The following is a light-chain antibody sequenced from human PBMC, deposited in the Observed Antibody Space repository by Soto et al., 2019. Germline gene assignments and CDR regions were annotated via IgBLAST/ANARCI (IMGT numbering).Light chain of an antibody. CDR3: QQYDISPVT. CDR2: DAS. J-gene: IGKJ4*01. V-gene: IGKV3D-20*01. Sequence: EVVLTQSPATLSLSPGERATLSCGASQSLTNNYLAWYQQKPGLAPRLLIHDASRRATGIPDRFSGSGSETYFTLTISRLEPEDFAVYYCQQYDISPVTFGGGTKVEI. CDR1: QSLTNNY.